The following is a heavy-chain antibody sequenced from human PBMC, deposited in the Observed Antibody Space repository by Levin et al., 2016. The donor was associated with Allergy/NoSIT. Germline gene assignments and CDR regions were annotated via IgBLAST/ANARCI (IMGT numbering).Heavy chain of an antibody. Sequence: SETLSLTCTVSGGSISSSSYYWGWIRQPPGKGLEWIGSIYYSGSTYYNPSLKSRVTISVDTSKNQFSLKLSSVTAADTAVYYCARMTTVTGYYGMDVWGQGTTVTVSS. CDR1: GGSISSSSYY. V-gene: IGHV4-39*01. CDR2: IYYSGST. J-gene: IGHJ6*02. CDR3: ARMTTVTGYYGMDV. D-gene: IGHD4-11*01.